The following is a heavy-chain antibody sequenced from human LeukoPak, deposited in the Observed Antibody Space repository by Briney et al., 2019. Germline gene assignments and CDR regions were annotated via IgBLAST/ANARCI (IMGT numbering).Heavy chain of an antibody. CDR2: MNPYSGGT. J-gene: IGHJ5*02. V-gene: IGHV1-2*02. CDR1: GYTFTGYY. D-gene: IGHD4-23*01. Sequence: ASVKVSCKASGYTFTGYYMHWVRQAPGQGLEWMGWMNPYSGGTNYAQKFQGRVTMTRDTSISTAYMELRRLSSEDTAVYYCARDNSVEDTAWWFDPWGQGTLVTVSS. CDR3: ARDNSVEDTAWWFDP.